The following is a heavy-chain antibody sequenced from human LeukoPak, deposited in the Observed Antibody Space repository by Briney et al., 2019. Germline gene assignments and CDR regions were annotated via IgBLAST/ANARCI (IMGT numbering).Heavy chain of an antibody. V-gene: IGHV1-2*02. CDR3: ARGGLRYYYDSTGWNY. CDR2: INPNSGGT. CDR1: GYTFTGYY. D-gene: IGHD3-22*01. Sequence: ASVTVSCKASGYTFTGYYMHWVRQAPGQGLEWMGWINPNSGGTNYAQKFQGRVTMTRDTSISTAYMELSRLRSDDTAVYYCARGGLRYYYDSTGWNYWGQGTLVTVSS. J-gene: IGHJ4*02.